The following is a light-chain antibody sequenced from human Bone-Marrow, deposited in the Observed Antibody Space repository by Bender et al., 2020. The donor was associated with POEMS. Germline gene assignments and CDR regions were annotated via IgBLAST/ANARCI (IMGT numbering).Light chain of an antibody. CDR3: CSYAGSNNSV. J-gene: IGLJ1*01. V-gene: IGLV2-23*01. CDR2: EDS. CDR1: SSDVGNYNL. Sequence: QSALTQPASVSGSPGQSITISCTGTSSDVGNYNLVSWYQQYPGKAPKVMIYEDSKRPSGVSNRFSGSKSGNTASLTISGLQAEDEADYYCCSYAGSNNSVFGTGTKVTVL.